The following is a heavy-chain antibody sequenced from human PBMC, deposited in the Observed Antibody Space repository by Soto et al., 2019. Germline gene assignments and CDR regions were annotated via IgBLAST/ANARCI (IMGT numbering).Heavy chain of an antibody. V-gene: IGHV5-51*01. CDR3: ARLVNPVVIIEY. Sequence: GESLKISCKASGYRFTSYWIAWVRQMPGKGLEWMGIIYPGDSDTRYSPSFQGQVTISADKSLNTAYLQWGSLKASDTAIYYCARLVNPVVIIEYWGQGALVTVSS. D-gene: IGHD2-21*01. J-gene: IGHJ4*02. CDR2: IYPGDSDT. CDR1: GYRFTSYW.